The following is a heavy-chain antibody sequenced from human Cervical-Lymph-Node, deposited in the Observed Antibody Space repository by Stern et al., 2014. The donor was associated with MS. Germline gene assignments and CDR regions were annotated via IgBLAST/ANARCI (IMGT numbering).Heavy chain of an antibody. CDR2: ISPSGGST. Sequence: QMQLVQSGAEVKKPGASVQVSCKASGYTFRIYYIHWVRQAPGQGLEWMGAISPSGGSTSYAQKFQGRLTMTRDTSTSTVYMELSSLRSEDTAVYFCTREPRSGSTLNLFDYWGQGTLVTVSS. J-gene: IGHJ4*02. D-gene: IGHD3-22*01. V-gene: IGHV1-46*03. CDR3: TREPRSGSTLNLFDY. CDR1: GYTFRIYY.